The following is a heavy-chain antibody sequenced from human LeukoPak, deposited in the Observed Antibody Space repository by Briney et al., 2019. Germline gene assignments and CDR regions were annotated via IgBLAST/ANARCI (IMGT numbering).Heavy chain of an antibody. CDR2: IYSSGNT. D-gene: IGHD3-10*01. J-gene: IGHJ3*02. CDR3: ARSDGYGLVGI. Sequence: SETLSLTCSVSGVSISSGSNYWGWIRQSPGKTLEWIGSIYSSGNTYYNPSLKSRVIILVDTAKNHFSLNLTSVTAADTAVYYCARSDGYGLVGIWGQGTMVTVSS. V-gene: IGHV4-39*07. CDR1: GVSISSGSNY.